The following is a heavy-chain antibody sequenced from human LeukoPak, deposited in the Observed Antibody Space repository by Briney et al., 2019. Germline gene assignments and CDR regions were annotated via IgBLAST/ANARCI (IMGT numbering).Heavy chain of an antibody. D-gene: IGHD3-22*01. V-gene: IGHV3-48*01. J-gene: IGHJ3*02. CDR1: GFTFSYYS. CDR2: ISRSGTAI. CDR3: ARDLTEQPEFDYYDSSGPQGRHDAFDI. Sequence: PGGSLRLSCAASGFTFSYYSMNWVRQAPGKGLEWVSYISRSGTAIYYADSVKGRFTISRDNAKNSLFLQMNSLRAEDTAVYYCARDLTEQPEFDYYDSSGPQGRHDAFDIWGQGTMVTVSS.